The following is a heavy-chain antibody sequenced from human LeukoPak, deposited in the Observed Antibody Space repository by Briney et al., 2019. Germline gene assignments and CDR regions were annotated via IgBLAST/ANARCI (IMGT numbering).Heavy chain of an antibody. D-gene: IGHD3-9*01. Sequence: PGGSLRLSCAASGFTFSTYGLSWVRQAPGKGLEWASAISGGGDNTYYAHSMKGRFTISRDNSKNTLYLQMNSLRAEDTAVYYCAKEYDILTGYYTDLDYWGQGTLVTVSA. CDR1: GFTFSTYG. V-gene: IGHV3-23*01. CDR3: AKEYDILTGYYTDLDY. CDR2: ISGGGDNT. J-gene: IGHJ4*02.